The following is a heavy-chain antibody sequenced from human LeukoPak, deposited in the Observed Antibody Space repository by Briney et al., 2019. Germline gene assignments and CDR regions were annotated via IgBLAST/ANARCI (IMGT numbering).Heavy chain of an antibody. Sequence: SETLSLTCTVSGGSINSSSYYWSWIRQPPGKGLEWIGYIYYSGSTNYNPSLKSRVTISVDTSKNQFSLKLSSVTAADTAVYYCARAVRKYGSGSYYILDNPLFDYWGQGTLVTVSS. CDR1: GGSINSSSYY. CDR2: IYYSGST. J-gene: IGHJ4*02. V-gene: IGHV4-61*01. D-gene: IGHD3-10*01. CDR3: ARAVRKYGSGSYYILDNPLFDY.